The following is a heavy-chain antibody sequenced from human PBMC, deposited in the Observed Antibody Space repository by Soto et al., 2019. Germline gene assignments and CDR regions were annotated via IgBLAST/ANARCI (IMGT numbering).Heavy chain of an antibody. CDR1: VDSISSYS. Sequence: PSETLSLTCTVSVDSISSYSWSWIRQPPGKGLEWIGYIYYSGSTNYSPSLKSRVTISVDTSKNQFSLKLSSVTAADTAVYYCASTRMIVAHFDYWGQGTLVTVSS. V-gene: IGHV4-59*08. CDR3: ASTRMIVAHFDY. J-gene: IGHJ4*02. D-gene: IGHD3-22*01. CDR2: IYYSGST.